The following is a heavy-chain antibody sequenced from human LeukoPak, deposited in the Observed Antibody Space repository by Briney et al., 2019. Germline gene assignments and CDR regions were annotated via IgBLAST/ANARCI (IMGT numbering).Heavy chain of an antibody. CDR3: ARLDIAAAGTLYDAFDI. CDR1: GGPISISSYY. CDR2: IYYSGST. D-gene: IGHD6-13*01. J-gene: IGHJ3*02. Sequence: SETLSLTCTVSGGPISISSYYWGWIRQPPGKGLEWIGSIYYSGSTYYNPSLKSRVTISVDTSKNQFSLKLSSVTAADTAVYYCARLDIAAAGTLYDAFDIWGQGTMVTVSS. V-gene: IGHV4-39*01.